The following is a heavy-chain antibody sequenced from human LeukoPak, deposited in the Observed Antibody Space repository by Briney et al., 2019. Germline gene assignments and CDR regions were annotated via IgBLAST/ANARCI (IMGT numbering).Heavy chain of an antibody. Sequence: TSETLSLTCTVSGGSISGHYWSWIRQPPGKGLEWIGYIYYSGSTNYNPSLKSRVTISVDTSKNQFSLKLSSVTAADTAVYYCAREGWDGGYYMDVWGKGTTVTVSS. V-gene: IGHV4-59*11. CDR2: IYYSGST. J-gene: IGHJ6*03. CDR1: GGSISGHY. CDR3: AREGWDGGYYMDV. D-gene: IGHD3-16*01.